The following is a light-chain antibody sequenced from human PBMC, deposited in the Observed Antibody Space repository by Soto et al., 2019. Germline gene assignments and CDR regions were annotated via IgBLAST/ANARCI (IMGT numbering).Light chain of an antibody. CDR2: GAS. CDR3: QQDYNLPT. Sequence: PGERVTLSCRASQSVSSRYLTWYQQRPGQAPRLLIYGASTRATSIPARFSGSGSGTDFTLTISSLQPEDFAVYYCQQDYNLPTFGQGTKVEIK. CDR1: QSVSSRY. V-gene: IGKV3D-7*01. J-gene: IGKJ1*01.